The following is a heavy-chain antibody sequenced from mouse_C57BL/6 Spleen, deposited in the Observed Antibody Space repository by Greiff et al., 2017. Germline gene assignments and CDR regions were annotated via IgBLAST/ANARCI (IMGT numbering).Heavy chain of an antibody. CDR1: GYTFTDYY. V-gene: IGHV1-26*01. D-gene: IGHD2-5*01. CDR2: INPNKGGT. CDR3: TRGAYYSNYDEYYYAKDY. Sequence: VQLQQSGPELVKPGASVKISCKASGYTFTDYYMTWVKQSPGKSLEWIGFINPNKGGTSYNQKFTGKVTLAGDKSSSTAYMELRSLTSEDSAVYYGTRGAYYSNYDEYYYAKDYWGQGTSVTVSS. J-gene: IGHJ4*01.